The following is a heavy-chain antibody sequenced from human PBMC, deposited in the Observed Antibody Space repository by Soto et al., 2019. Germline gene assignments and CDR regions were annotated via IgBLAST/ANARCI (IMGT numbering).Heavy chain of an antibody. J-gene: IGHJ4*02. CDR2: IIPIFGTA. CDR3: ARGGDTAIGYYFDY. CDR1: GGTFSSYA. D-gene: IGHD5-18*01. V-gene: IGHV1-69*13. Sequence: ASVKVSCKASGGTFSSYAISCVRQAPGQGLEWMGGIIPIFGTANYAQKFQGRVTITADESTSTAYMELSSLRSEDTAVYYCARGGDTAIGYYFDYWGQGTLVTVSS.